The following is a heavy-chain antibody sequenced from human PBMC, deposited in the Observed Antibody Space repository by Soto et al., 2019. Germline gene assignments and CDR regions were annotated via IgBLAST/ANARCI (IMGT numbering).Heavy chain of an antibody. CDR2: INHSGST. Sequence: ASETLSLTCAVYGGSFSGYYWSWIRQPPGKGLEWIGEINHSGSTNYNPSLKSRVTISVDTSKNQFSLKLSSVTAADTAVYYCARAPYGSGSYSRAYYGMDVWGQGTTVTVSS. J-gene: IGHJ6*02. D-gene: IGHD3-10*01. CDR3: ARAPYGSGSYSRAYYGMDV. CDR1: GGSFSGYY. V-gene: IGHV4-34*01.